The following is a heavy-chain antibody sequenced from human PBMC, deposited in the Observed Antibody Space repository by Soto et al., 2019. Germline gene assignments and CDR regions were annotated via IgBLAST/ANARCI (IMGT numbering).Heavy chain of an antibody. Sequence: RGESLKISCKGSGYSFTSYWIGWVRQMPGKGLEWMGIIYPGDSDTRYSPSFQGQVTISADKSISTAYLQWSSLKASDTAMYYCARHTTYSGWYAWFDPWGQGTLVTVSS. J-gene: IGHJ5*02. CDR2: IYPGDSDT. D-gene: IGHD6-19*01. CDR1: GYSFTSYW. V-gene: IGHV5-51*01. CDR3: ARHTTYSGWYAWFDP.